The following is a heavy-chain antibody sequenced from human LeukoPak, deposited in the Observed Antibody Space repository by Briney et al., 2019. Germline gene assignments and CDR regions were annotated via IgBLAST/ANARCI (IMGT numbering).Heavy chain of an antibody. CDR2: IIPILGIA. Sequence: APVKVSCKASGGTFSSYAISWVRQGPGQGLEWMGRIIPILGIANYAQKFQGRVTITADKSTSTAYMELSSLRSEDTAVYYCAEPGIYGSGSYSYWGQGTLVTVSS. J-gene: IGHJ4*02. CDR1: GGTFSSYA. V-gene: IGHV1-69*04. D-gene: IGHD3-10*01. CDR3: AEPGIYGSGSYSY.